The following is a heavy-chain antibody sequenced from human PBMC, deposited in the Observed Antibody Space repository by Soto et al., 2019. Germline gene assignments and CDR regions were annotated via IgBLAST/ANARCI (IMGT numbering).Heavy chain of an antibody. CDR3: AKLPHRYCSSTSCYGF. J-gene: IGHJ6*02. CDR1: GIALTTLD. V-gene: IGHV3-23*01. D-gene: IGHD2-2*01. Sequence: GGSLRLSCAGSGIALTTLDMTWVRQAPGKGLEWVAGISVSGDRTYYGDSVKGRFTISRDNSKNTLYLQMNSLRAEDTAVYYCAKLPHRYCSSTSCYGFWGQGTTVTVSS. CDR2: ISVSGDRT.